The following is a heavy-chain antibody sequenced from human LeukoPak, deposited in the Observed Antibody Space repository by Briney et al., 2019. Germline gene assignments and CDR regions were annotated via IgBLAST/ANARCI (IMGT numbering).Heavy chain of an antibody. D-gene: IGHD3-10*01. V-gene: IGHV1-46*01. CDR1: GYTFTSYY. CDR3: ARSLGATMVRGASGDFDY. CDR2: INPSGGST. J-gene: IGHJ4*02. Sequence: ASVKVSCKASGYTFTSYYMHWVRQAPGQGLEWMGIINPSGGSTSYAQKFQGRVTMTRDTSTSTVYMELSSLRSEDTAVYYCARSLGATMVRGASGDFDYWGQGTLVTVSS.